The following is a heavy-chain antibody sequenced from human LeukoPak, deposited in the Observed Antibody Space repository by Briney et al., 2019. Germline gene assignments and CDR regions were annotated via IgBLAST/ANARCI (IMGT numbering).Heavy chain of an antibody. J-gene: IGHJ4*02. CDR3: ARLSLQRSLDY. V-gene: IGHV4-38-2*01. Sequence: PSETLSLTCAVSGYSISSGYHWGWIRQPPGKGLEWIGSIYHSGSTYYNPSLKSRVTISVDTSKNQFSLNLSSVTAADPAVYYCARLSLQRSLDYWGQGTLVTVSS. CDR2: IYHSGST. CDR1: GYSISSGYH. D-gene: IGHD5-24*01.